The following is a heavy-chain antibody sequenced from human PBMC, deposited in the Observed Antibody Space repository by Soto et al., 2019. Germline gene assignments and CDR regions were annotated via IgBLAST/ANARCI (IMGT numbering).Heavy chain of an antibody. CDR1: GFSFRSYA. CDR3: AKQEGQLGIDY. Sequence: GGSLRLSCAASGFSFRSYAMSWVRQAPGKGMEWVSAISGSGGSTYYADSVKGRFTISRDNSKNTLYLQMNSLRAEDTAVYYCAKQEGQLGIDYWGQGTLVTVFS. V-gene: IGHV3-23*01. J-gene: IGHJ4*02. CDR2: ISGSGGST. D-gene: IGHD7-27*01.